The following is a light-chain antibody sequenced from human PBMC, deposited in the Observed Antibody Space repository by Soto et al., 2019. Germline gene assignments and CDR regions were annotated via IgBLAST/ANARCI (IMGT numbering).Light chain of an antibody. V-gene: IGLV2-8*01. CDR3: NSYVGSNNYV. CDR1: ASDIGRYNY. J-gene: IGLJ1*01. CDR2: EVT. Sequence: QSALAQPPSASGSPGQPVTISCIGTASDIGRYNYVSCYQHHPGKAPKLIIYEVTKRPSGVPDRFSGSKSGNTASLTVSGLQADDEADYYCNSYVGSNNYVFGTGTKVTVL.